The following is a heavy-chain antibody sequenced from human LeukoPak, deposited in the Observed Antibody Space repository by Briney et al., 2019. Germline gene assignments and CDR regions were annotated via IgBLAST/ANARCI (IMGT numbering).Heavy chain of an antibody. CDR1: GFTFDDYA. CDR3: AKGYYYDSSGYYDDAFDI. J-gene: IGHJ3*02. D-gene: IGHD3-22*01. Sequence: GGSLRLSCAASGFTFDDYAMHWVRHAPGKGLEWVSGISWNSGSIGYADSVKGRFTISRDNAKNSLYLQMNSLRAEDMALYYCAKGYYYDSSGYYDDAFDIWGQGTMVTVSS. V-gene: IGHV3-9*03. CDR2: ISWNSGSI.